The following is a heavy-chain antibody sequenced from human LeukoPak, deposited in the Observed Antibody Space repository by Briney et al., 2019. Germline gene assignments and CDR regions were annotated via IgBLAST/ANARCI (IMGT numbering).Heavy chain of an antibody. V-gene: IGHV3-64*01. CDR3: ARDRESDFWSGYRYYYYYYGMDV. CDR1: GFTFSSYA. J-gene: IGHJ6*02. D-gene: IGHD3-3*01. Sequence: GGSLRLPCAASGFTFSSYAMHWVRQAPGKGLEYVSAISSNGGSTYYANSVKGRFTISRDNSKNTLYLQMGSLRAEDMAVYYCARDRESDFWSGYRYYYYYYGMDVWGQGTTVTVSS. CDR2: ISSNGGST.